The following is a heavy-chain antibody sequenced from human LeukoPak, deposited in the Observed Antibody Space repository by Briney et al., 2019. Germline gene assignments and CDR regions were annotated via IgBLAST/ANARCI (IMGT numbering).Heavy chain of an antibody. CDR1: GITLSNYG. J-gene: IGHJ4*02. CDR2: ISERGGST. D-gene: IGHD3-10*01. CDR3: AKRGIVIRAVIIIGFHKEAYYFDY. Sequence: GGSLRLSCVVSGITLSNYGMSWVRQAPGKGLEWVSGISERGGSTNYADSVKGRFIISRDTSKNTVYLQMTSLRVEDPAVYFCAKRGIVIRAVIIIGFHKEAYYFDYWGQGILVTVSS. V-gene: IGHV3-23*01.